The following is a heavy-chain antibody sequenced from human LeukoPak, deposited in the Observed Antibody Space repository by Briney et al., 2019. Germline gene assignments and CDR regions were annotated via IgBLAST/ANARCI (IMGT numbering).Heavy chain of an antibody. CDR3: ARGRWSTASASYYFDS. D-gene: IGHD5/OR15-5a*01. CDR1: GYTFTDYA. Sequence: ASVKVSCKAPGYTFTDYAVNWMRHAPGERLEWMGWVNAGNGNTKYSQKFQGRVTVTRDRSASTAYMELSSLRSEDTAVYYCARGRWSTASASYYFDSWGQGTLVTVS. V-gene: IGHV1-3*01. J-gene: IGHJ4*02. CDR2: VNAGNGNT.